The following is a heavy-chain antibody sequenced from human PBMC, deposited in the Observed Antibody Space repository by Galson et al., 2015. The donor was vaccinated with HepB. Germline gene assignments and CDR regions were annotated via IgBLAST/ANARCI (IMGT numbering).Heavy chain of an antibody. CDR1: GGSISSGSYY. CDR2: IDYSGST. V-gene: IGHV4-39*07. CDR3: ARGSIVKVLMVYVTRLFDY. Sequence: ETLSLTCTVSGGSISSGSYYWGWIRQPPGKGLEWIANIDYSGSTYYNPPLKSRVAVSVDTSKNQFSLKLSSVTAADTAVYFCARGSIVKVLMVYVTRLFDYWGQGILATVSS. D-gene: IGHD2-8*01. J-gene: IGHJ4*02.